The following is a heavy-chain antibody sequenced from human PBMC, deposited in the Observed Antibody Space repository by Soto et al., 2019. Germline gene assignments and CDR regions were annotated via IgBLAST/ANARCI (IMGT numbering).Heavy chain of an antibody. D-gene: IGHD5-12*01. CDR3: ARDAGPLWDSGYVIARPMGSYMDV. CDR1: GGSISSYY. J-gene: IGHJ6*03. Sequence: PSETLSLTCTFSGGSISSYYWSWIRQPPGKGLEWIGYIYYSGSTNYNPSLKSRVTISVDTSKNQFSLKLSSVTAADTAVYYCARDAGPLWDSGYVIARPMGSYMDVWGKGTTVTVSS. V-gene: IGHV4-59*01. CDR2: IYYSGST.